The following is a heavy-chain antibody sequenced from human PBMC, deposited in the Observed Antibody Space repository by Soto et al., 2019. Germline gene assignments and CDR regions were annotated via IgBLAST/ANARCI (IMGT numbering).Heavy chain of an antibody. D-gene: IGHD2-8*01. J-gene: IGHJ4*02. V-gene: IGHV1-18*01. CDR3: ARDGRNGGYLDY. CDR2: ISVYNGNT. CDR1: GYTFNSYG. Sequence: ASVKVSCTASGYTFNSYGIIWVRQAPGQGLEWMGWISVYNGNTNYAQKVQGRVTMTTDTSTSTAYMELRSLRPDDTAVYYCARDGRNGGYLDYWGQGTVVTVSS.